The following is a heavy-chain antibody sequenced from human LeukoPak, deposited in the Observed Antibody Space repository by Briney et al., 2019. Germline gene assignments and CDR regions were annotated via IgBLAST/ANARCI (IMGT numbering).Heavy chain of an antibody. Sequence: ASVKVSCKVSGYTLTELSMHWVRQAPGKGLEWMGGFDPEDGETIYAQKFQGRVTMTEDTSTDTAYMELSSLRSEDTAVYYCANYYGSGSYTGYRVGWFDPWGQGTLVTVSS. V-gene: IGHV1-24*01. CDR2: FDPEDGET. D-gene: IGHD3-10*01. J-gene: IGHJ5*02. CDR1: GYTLTELS. CDR3: ANYYGSGSYTGYRVGWFDP.